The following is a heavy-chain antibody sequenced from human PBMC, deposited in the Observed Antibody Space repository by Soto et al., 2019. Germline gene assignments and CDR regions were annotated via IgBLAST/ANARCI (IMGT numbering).Heavy chain of an antibody. D-gene: IGHD6-13*01. J-gene: IGHJ4*02. V-gene: IGHV3-33*01. Sequence: GGSLRLSCATSGFTFSDYGMHWVRQAPGKGLEWVAVIWSDGTNKNYADSVKGRFTISRDNSKNTVYLQMDSLRAEDTAVYFCARDLAAAALYYFAYWGQGTLVTVSS. CDR2: IWSDGTNK. CDR1: GFTFSDYG. CDR3: ARDLAAAALYYFAY.